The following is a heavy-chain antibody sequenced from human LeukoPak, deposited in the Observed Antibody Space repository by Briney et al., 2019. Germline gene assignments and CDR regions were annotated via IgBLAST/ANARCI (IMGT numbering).Heavy chain of an antibody. CDR2: INHSGNT. CDR1: TGSFSGYH. Sequence: SQTLSLTCAVYTGSFSGYHWSWISQPPGKGLEWIGEINHSGNTNYNPSLRSRVTISVDTSKNQFSLKVTSVTAADTAVYYCARRTITMTVVGITDGTYAFDMWGQGTTVTVSP. J-gene: IGHJ3*02. CDR3: ARRTITMTVVGITDGTYAFDM. V-gene: IGHV4-34*01. D-gene: IGHD3-22*01.